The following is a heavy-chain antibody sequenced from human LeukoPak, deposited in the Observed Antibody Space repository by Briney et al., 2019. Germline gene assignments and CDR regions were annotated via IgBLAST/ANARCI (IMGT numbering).Heavy chain of an antibody. V-gene: IGHV5-51*01. CDR2: IYPGDSDT. Sequence: GESLKISCKGSGYSFNSHWVAWVRQMPGKGLEWMGIIYPGDSDTRYGPSFQGQVTISADKSISTAYLQWSSLKDSDTAIYYCARRDSYGNYVDYWGQGTQVTVSS. J-gene: IGHJ4*02. CDR1: GYSFNSHW. D-gene: IGHD5-18*01. CDR3: ARRDSYGNYVDY.